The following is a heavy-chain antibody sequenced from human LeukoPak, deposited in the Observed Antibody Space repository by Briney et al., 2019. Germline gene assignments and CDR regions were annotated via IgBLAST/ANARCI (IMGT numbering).Heavy chain of an antibody. Sequence: SQILSLTCAISGDSVSSNSAAWNWIRQSPSRGLEWLGRTYYRSKWYNDYAVSVKSRITINPDTSKNQFSLQLNSVTPEDTAVYYCARDGLTEQLRFLGSFDPWGQGTLVTVSS. V-gene: IGHV6-1*01. CDR2: TYYRSKWYN. CDR1: GDSVSSNSAA. CDR3: ARDGLTEQLRFLGSFDP. D-gene: IGHD3-3*01. J-gene: IGHJ5*02.